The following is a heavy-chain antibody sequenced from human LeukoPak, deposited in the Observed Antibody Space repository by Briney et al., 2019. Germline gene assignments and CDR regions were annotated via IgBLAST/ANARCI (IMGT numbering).Heavy chain of an antibody. Sequence: SETLSLTCAVYGGSFSGYYWSWIRQPPGKGLEWVGEINHSGSTNYNPSLKSRVTISVDTSKNQFSLKLSSVTAADTAVYYCARCVRYGSGSYYIGRWFDYWGQGTLVTVSS. CDR1: GGSFSGYY. CDR3: ARCVRYGSGSYYIGRWFDY. CDR2: INHSGST. J-gene: IGHJ4*02. D-gene: IGHD3-10*01. V-gene: IGHV4-34*01.